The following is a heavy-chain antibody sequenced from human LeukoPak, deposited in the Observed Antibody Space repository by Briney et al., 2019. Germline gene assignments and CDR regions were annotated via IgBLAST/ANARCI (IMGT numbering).Heavy chain of an antibody. D-gene: IGHD5-24*01. J-gene: IGHJ4*02. CDR3: ARGRERWLQLSGLDY. CDR1: GGSIISSSYY. V-gene: IGHV4-39*07. CDR2: IYWRGST. Sequence: SETLSLTCTVSGGSIISSSYYWAWIRQPPGKGLEWIGSIYWRGSTYYNPSLKSRVTISVDTSKNQFSLKLSSVTAADTAVYYCARGRERWLQLSGLDYWGQGTLVTVSS.